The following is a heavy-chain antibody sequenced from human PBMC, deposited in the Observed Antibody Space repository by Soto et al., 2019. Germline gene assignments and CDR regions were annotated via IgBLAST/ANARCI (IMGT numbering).Heavy chain of an antibody. Sequence: GGSLRLSCAASGFTFSSYAMSWVRQAPGKGLEWVSAISGSGGSTYYADSVKGRFTISRDNSKNTLYLQMNSLRAEDTAVYYCAKNSDGESSSSDRGAYYFDYWGQGTLVTVSS. D-gene: IGHD6-6*01. J-gene: IGHJ4*02. CDR2: ISGSGGST. CDR1: GFTFSSYA. CDR3: AKNSDGESSSSDRGAYYFDY. V-gene: IGHV3-23*01.